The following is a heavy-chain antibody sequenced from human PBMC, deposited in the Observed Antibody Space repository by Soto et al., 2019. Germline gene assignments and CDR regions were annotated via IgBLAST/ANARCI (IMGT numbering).Heavy chain of an antibody. Sequence: GSLRLSCAASGFTFRNAWMSWVRQAPGKGLEWIGRIKSTPDGATTHYAAPVEGRFTISRDDSKKTLYLHISNLKTEDTGVYYCSTATYDYIWGGYRSFEYVQEWGQGTLVTVSS. CDR3: STATYDYIWGGYRSFEYVQE. D-gene: IGHD3-16*02. CDR1: GFTFRNAW. J-gene: IGHJ1*01. CDR2: IKSTPDGATT. V-gene: IGHV3-15*01.